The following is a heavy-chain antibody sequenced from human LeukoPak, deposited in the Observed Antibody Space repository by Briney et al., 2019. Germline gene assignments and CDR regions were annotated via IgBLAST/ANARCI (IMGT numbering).Heavy chain of an antibody. CDR2: ISWNSGTI. Sequence: PGRSLRLSCTASGFTFDDYAMHWVRQAPGKGLEWVSGISWNSGTIGYADSVKGRSTISRDNAKNSLYLQMNSLRAEDMALYYCAKDKGPTVTTYFDNWGQGTLVTVSS. CDR3: AKDKGPTVTTYFDN. CDR1: GFTFDDYA. J-gene: IGHJ4*02. V-gene: IGHV3-9*03. D-gene: IGHD4-17*01.